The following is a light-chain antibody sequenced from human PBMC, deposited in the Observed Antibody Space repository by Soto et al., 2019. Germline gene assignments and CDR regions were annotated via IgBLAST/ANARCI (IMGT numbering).Light chain of an antibody. CDR3: QQYYSTPPGIT. V-gene: IGKV3D-15*01. CDR1: QSVSSN. CDR2: GAS. J-gene: IGKJ5*01. Sequence: EIVMTQSPATLSVSPWERATLSCRASQSVSSNLAWYQQKPGQAPRLLIYGASSRATGIPDRFSGSGSGTDFTLTISSLQAEDVAVYYCQQYYSTPPGITFGQGTRLEIK.